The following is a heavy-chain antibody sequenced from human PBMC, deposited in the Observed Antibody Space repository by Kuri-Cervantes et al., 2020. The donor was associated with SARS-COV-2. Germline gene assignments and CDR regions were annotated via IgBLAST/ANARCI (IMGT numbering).Heavy chain of an antibody. J-gene: IGHJ6*02. Sequence: SETLSLTCAVYGGSFSGYYWSWIRQPPGKGLEWIGEINHSGSTSYNPSLKSRVTISVDTSKNQFSLKLSSVTAAGTAVYYCARGKEFYHYYGMDVWGQGTTVTVSS. D-gene: IGHD3-10*01. V-gene: IGHV4-34*01. CDR3: ARGKEFYHYYGMDV. CDR1: GGSFSGYY. CDR2: INHSGST.